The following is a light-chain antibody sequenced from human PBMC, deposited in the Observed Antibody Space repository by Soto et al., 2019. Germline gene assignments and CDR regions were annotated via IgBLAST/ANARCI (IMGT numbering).Light chain of an antibody. CDR1: RSNIESNT. J-gene: IGLJ1*01. CDR2: SNY. V-gene: IGLV1-44*01. Sequence: QSVMTEPPSASGTPGQRVTISWSGSRSNIESNTVTWYQQLPGTAPKLVIYSNYDRPSGVPDRFSGSTSGTSASLVIRGLQSEDEAEYYCEAWADILNGYVFGGGTKVTVL. CDR3: EAWADILNGYV.